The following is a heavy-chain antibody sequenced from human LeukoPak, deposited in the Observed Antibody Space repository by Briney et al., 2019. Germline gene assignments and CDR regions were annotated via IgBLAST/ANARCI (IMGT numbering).Heavy chain of an antibody. J-gene: IGHJ4*02. CDR2: IYYSGST. V-gene: IGHV4-59*08. Sequence: SETLSLTCTVSGGSISSYYWSWIRQPPGKGLEWIGYIYYSGSTNYNPSLKSRVTISVDTSKNQFSLELSSVTAADTAVYYCARLWWQQLVFDYWGQGTLVTVSS. CDR3: ARLWWQQLVFDY. CDR1: GGSISSYY. D-gene: IGHD6-13*01.